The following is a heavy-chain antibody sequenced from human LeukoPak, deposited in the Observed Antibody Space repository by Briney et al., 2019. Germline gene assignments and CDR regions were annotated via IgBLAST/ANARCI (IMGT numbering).Heavy chain of an antibody. CDR2: MNPNSGNT. CDR3: ARFPTGYYDSSGVTNWFGP. CDR1: GYTFTSYD. V-gene: IGHV1-8*01. D-gene: IGHD3-22*01. Sequence: ASVKVSCKASGYTFTSYDINWVRQATGQGLEWMGWMNPNSGNTGYAQKFEGRVTMTRNTSISTAYMELSSLRSEDTAVYYCARFPTGYYDSSGVTNWFGPWGQGTLVTVSS. J-gene: IGHJ5*02.